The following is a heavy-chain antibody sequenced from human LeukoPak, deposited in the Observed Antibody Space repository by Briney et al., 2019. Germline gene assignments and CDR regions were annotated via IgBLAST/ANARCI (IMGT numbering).Heavy chain of an antibody. V-gene: IGHV5-51*01. CDR2: IYPGDSDT. J-gene: IGHJ4*01. CDR3: ATTYYDSSGYYSPFDY. CDR1: GYSFTSYW. Sequence: GESLKISCKGSGYSFTSYWIGWVRQMPGKGLEWMGIIYPGDSDTRYSPSFQGQVTISADKSISTAYLQWSSLKASDTAMYYCATTYYDSSGYYSPFDYWGQEPWSPSPQ. D-gene: IGHD3-22*01.